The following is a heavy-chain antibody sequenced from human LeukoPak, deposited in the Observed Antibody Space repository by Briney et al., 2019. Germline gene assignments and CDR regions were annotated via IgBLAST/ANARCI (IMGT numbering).Heavy chain of an antibody. CDR2: ISAYNGNT. CDR3: ARDAEDTAMAYYYYYGMDV. CDR1: GGTFSSYA. J-gene: IGHJ6*02. D-gene: IGHD5-18*01. Sequence: ASVKVSCKASGGTFSSYAISWVRQAPGQGLEWMGWISAYNGNTNYAQKLQGRVTMTTDTSTSTAYMELRSLRSDDTAVYYCARDAEDTAMAYYYYYGMDVWGQGTTVTVSS. V-gene: IGHV1-18*01.